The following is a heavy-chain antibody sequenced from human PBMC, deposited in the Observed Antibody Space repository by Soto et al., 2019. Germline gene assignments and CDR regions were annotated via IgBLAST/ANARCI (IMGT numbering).Heavy chain of an antibody. Sequence: QMQLQESGPGLVKPSQTLSLTCSVSGGSISSGDYYWSWIRQHPGKGLEWIGYIYYSGTTYYNPSIKCRLTISVDTSENQFSLKLSSVTAAGTAVYYCARGLWGWEFDYWGQGTLVTVSS. CDR2: IYYSGTT. V-gene: IGHV4-31*03. CDR1: GGSISSGDYY. D-gene: IGHD7-27*01. J-gene: IGHJ4*02. CDR3: ARGLWGWEFDY.